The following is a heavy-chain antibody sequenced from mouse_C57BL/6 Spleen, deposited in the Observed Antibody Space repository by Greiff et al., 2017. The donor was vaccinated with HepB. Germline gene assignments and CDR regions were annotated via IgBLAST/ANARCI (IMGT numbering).Heavy chain of an antibody. Sequence: VQLQQSGPELVKPGASVKISCKASGYAFSSSWMNWVKQRPGKGLEWIGRIYPGDGDTNYNGKFKGKATLTADKSSSTAYMQLSSLTSEDSAVYFCARGGYYGSNLFDYWGQGTTLTVSS. CDR2: IYPGDGDT. CDR3: ARGGYYGSNLFDY. D-gene: IGHD1-1*01. V-gene: IGHV1-82*01. CDR1: GYAFSSSW. J-gene: IGHJ2*01.